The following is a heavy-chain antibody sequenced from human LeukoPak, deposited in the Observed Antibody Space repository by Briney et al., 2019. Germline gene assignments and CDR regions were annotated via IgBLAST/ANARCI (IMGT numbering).Heavy chain of an antibody. CDR3: ARDSAGNDY. CDR1: GFTFGTYW. J-gene: IGHJ4*02. Sequence: GGSLRFSCEASGFTFGTYWMSWVRQAPGKGLEWVANIKQDGSEKYYVDSVKGRFTISRDNAKNSLYLQMNSLRAEDTAMYYCARDSAGNDYWGQGTLVTVSS. D-gene: IGHD6-13*01. V-gene: IGHV3-7*01. CDR2: IKQDGSEK.